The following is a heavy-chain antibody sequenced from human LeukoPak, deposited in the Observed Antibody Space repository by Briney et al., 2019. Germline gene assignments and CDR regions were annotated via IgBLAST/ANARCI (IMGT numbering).Heavy chain of an antibody. Sequence: GGSLRLSCAASGFTFSSYGMHWVRQAPGKGLEWVAVISYDGSNKDYADSVKGRFTISRDNSKNTLYLQMNSLRAEDTAVYYCARGKDVNSGWYGPLDYWGQGTLVTVSS. CDR3: ARGKDVNSGWYGPLDY. CDR1: GFTFSSYG. D-gene: IGHD6-19*01. J-gene: IGHJ4*02. CDR2: ISYDGSNK. V-gene: IGHV3-30*19.